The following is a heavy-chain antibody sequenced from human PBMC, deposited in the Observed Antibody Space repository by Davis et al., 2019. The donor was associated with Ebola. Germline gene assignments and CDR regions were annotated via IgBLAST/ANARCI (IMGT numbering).Heavy chain of an antibody. D-gene: IGHD3-10*01. CDR2: ISSSGSTI. V-gene: IGHV3-11*01. Sequence: PSETLSLTCTVSGGSISSSSYYWGWIRQAPGKGLEWVSYISSSGSTIYYADSVKGRFTISRDNAKNSLYLQMNSLRAEDTAVYYCARDVAANDRGLLWFREYSMDVWGQGTTVTVSS. CDR3: ARDVAANDRGLLWFREYSMDV. CDR1: GGSISSSSYY. J-gene: IGHJ6*03.